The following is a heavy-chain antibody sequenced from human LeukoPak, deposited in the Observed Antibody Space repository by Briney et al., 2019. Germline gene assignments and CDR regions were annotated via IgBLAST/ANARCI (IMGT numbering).Heavy chain of an antibody. CDR2: INPNSGGT. CDR3: ARGLLLRLNWFDP. V-gene: IGHV1-2*02. J-gene: IGHJ5*02. Sequence: ASVKVSRKASGYTFTGYYMHWVRQAPGQGLEWMGWINPNSGGTNYAQKFQGRVTMTRDTSISTAYMELSRLRSDDTAVYYCARGLLLRLNWFDPWGQGTLVTVSS. CDR1: GYTFTGYY. D-gene: IGHD3-3*01.